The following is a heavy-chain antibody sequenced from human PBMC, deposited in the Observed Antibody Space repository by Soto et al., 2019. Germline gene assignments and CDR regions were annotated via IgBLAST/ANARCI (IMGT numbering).Heavy chain of an antibody. CDR1: GLTVSNAY. J-gene: IGHJ6*02. D-gene: IGHD3-10*01. V-gene: IGHV3-53*01. Sequence: EVQLVESGGGLIQPGGSLRLSCAASGLTVSNAYMAWVRQAPGMGLEWVSVIYDNGTTYYADSVKGRFTISRYTSTNTLSLQMDSLRAEDTAVYYCVRPLPSGRNYGLDVWGQGTTVTVSS. CDR3: VRPLPSGRNYGLDV. CDR2: IYDNGTT.